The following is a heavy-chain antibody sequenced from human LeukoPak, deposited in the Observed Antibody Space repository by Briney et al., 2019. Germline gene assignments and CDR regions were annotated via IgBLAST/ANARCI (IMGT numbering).Heavy chain of an antibody. Sequence: GGSLRLSCAASGFTFSSYAMSWVRQAPAKGLEWVSAISGSGGSTYYADSVKGRFTISRDNSKNTLYLQMNSLRAEDTAVYYCAEDSVVGARTSGMDVWGQGTTVTVSS. CDR1: GFTFSSYA. J-gene: IGHJ6*02. CDR3: AEDSVVGARTSGMDV. V-gene: IGHV3-23*01. CDR2: ISGSGGST. D-gene: IGHD1-26*01.